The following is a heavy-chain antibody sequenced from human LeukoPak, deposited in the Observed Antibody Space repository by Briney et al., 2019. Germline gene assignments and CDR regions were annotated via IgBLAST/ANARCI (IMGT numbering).Heavy chain of an antibody. Sequence: SETLSLTCTVSGGSISNYYWSWIRQPPGKGLEWIGYVYYSGTTNYNSSLRGRVTISVDTSKNQLSLKLNSVTAADTAVYYCARVVPYNYGYVDYWGQGTLVTVSS. J-gene: IGHJ4*02. CDR1: GGSISNYY. CDR2: VYYSGTT. CDR3: ARVVPYNYGYVDY. V-gene: IGHV4-59*01. D-gene: IGHD5-18*01.